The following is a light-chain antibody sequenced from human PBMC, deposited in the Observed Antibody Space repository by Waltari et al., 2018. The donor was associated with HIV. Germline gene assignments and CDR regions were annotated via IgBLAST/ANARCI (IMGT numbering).Light chain of an antibody. V-gene: IGLV2-8*01. Sequence: QSALTQPPSASGSPGPSVTISCTGTSSDIGGYNYVSWYQQHPGKAPKLIMTEVTKRPSGVPDRFSGSKSGNTASLTVSGLQAEDEAHYYCSSYAPTNNFYVLFGGGTALTVL. J-gene: IGLJ2*01. CDR3: SSYAPTNNFYVL. CDR1: SSDIGGYNY. CDR2: EVT.